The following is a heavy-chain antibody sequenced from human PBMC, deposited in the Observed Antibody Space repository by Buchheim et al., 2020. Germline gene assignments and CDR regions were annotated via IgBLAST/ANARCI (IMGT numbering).Heavy chain of an antibody. CDR3: ARVYSGRGLDYYYYGMDV. V-gene: IGHV3-74*02. D-gene: IGHD2-15*01. CDR1: GFTFSSYS. J-gene: IGHJ6*02. CDR2: INSDGSST. Sequence: EVQLVESGGGLVQPGGSLRLSCAASGFTFSSYSMNWVRQAPGKGLEWVSQINSDGSSTSYADSVKGRFTISRDNAKNTLYLQMNSLRAEDTAVYYCARVYSGRGLDYYYYGMDVWGQGTT.